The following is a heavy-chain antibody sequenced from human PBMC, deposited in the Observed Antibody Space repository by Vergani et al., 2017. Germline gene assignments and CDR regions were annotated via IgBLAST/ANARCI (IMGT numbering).Heavy chain of an antibody. J-gene: IGHJ4*02. Sequence: EVQLVESGGGLVQPGGSLRLSCAASGFTFSSYAMSWVRQAPGKGLEWVSAISGSGGSTYYADSVKGRFTISRDNSKNTLYLQMNSLRSEDTAVYYCARVQAPSTGVDYWGQGTLVTVSS. CDR1: GFTFSSYA. CDR3: ARVQAPSTGVDY. V-gene: IGHV3-23*04. CDR2: ISGSGGST. D-gene: IGHD3-10*01.